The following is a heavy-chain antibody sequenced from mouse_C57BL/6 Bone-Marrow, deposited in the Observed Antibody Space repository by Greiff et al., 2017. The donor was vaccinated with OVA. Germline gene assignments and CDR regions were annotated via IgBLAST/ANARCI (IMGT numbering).Heavy chain of an antibody. CDR2: IHPNSGST. Sequence: QVQLQQPGAELVKPGASVKLSCKASGYTFTSYWMHWVKQRPGQGLEWIGMIHPNSGSTNYNEKFKSKATLTVDKSSSTAYMQLSSLTSEDSAVYYCARKNYYYGSSYGYYAMDYWGQGTSVTVSS. V-gene: IGHV1-64*01. CDR1: GYTFTSYW. CDR3: ARKNYYYGSSYGYYAMDY. J-gene: IGHJ4*01. D-gene: IGHD1-1*01.